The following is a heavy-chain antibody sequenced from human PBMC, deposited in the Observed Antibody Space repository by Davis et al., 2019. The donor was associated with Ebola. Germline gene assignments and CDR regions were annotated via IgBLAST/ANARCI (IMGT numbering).Heavy chain of an antibody. CDR1: GGSLSDGHYY. CDR2: IYYSGNT. Sequence: MPSETLSLTCTVSGGSLSDGHYYWGWIRQPPGKGLEWIVSIYYSGNTFHTPSLKSRVTISVDTSKNQFSLKLSSVTAADTAVYYCARHRYYHGSGSRFDPWGQGTLVTVSP. CDR3: ARHRYYHGSGSRFDP. D-gene: IGHD3-10*01. J-gene: IGHJ5*02. V-gene: IGHV4-39*01.